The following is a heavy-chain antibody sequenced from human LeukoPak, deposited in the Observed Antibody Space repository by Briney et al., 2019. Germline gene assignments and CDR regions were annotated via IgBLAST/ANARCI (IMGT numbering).Heavy chain of an antibody. CDR1: GGTFSSYA. J-gene: IGHJ4*02. V-gene: IGHV1-69*13. CDR3: ARDDNRPSYDYVWGSYRYVYNY. CDR2: IIPIFGTA. D-gene: IGHD3-16*02. Sequence: SVKVSCKASGGTFSSYAISWVRQAPGQGLEWMGGIIPIFGTANYAQKFQGRVTITADESTSTAYMELSSLRSEDTAVYYCARDDNRPSYDYVWGSYRYVYNYWGQGTLVTVSS.